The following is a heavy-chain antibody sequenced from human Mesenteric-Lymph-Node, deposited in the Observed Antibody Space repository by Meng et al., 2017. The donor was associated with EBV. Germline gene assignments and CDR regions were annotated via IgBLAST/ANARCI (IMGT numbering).Heavy chain of an antibody. V-gene: IGHV4-31*11. CDR3: ARVDYYDSSSLFDP. Sequence: QGQLKESGPGLVKPSQTLSLTCVVSGDPMSSGGYYWSWIRQPPGKGLEWIGYIYYSGRTSYNPSLKSRITMSVDTAKSQFSLKLTSVTAADTAVYYCARVDYYDSSSLFDPWGQGTLVTVSS. D-gene: IGHD3-22*01. J-gene: IGHJ5*02. CDR2: IYYSGRT. CDR1: GDPMSSGGYY.